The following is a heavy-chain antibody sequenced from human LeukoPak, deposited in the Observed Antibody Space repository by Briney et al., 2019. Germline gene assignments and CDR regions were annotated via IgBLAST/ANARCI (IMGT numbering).Heavy chain of an antibody. J-gene: IGHJ5*02. V-gene: IGHV4-34*01. CDR1: GGSFSGYY. Sequence: PSETLSLTCAVYGGSFSGYYWSWIRQPPGKGLEWIGEINHSGSTNYNPSLKSRVTISVDTSKNQFPLKLSSVTAADTAVYYCARGGVGSSWPTWGQGTLVTVSS. CDR2: INHSGST. CDR3: ARGGVGSSWPT. D-gene: IGHD6-13*01.